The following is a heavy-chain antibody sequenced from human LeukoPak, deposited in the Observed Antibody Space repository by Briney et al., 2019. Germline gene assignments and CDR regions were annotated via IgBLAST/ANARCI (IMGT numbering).Heavy chain of an antibody. CDR2: INHSGST. D-gene: IGHD2-2*01. J-gene: IGHJ4*02. V-gene: IGHV4-34*01. CDR3: ARDPYFVVVPAAIETRDDY. CDR1: GGSLSGYY. Sequence: SETLSLTCAVYGGSLSGYYWSWIRQPPGKGLEWIGEINHSGSTNYNPSLKSRVTISVDTSKNQFSLKLSSVTAADTAVYYCARDPYFVVVPAAIETRDDYWGQGTLVTVSS.